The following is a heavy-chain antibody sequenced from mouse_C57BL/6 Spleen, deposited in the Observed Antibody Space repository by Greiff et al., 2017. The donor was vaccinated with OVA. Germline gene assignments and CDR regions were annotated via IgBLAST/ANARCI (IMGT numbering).Heavy chain of an antibody. Sequence: QVQLQQPGAELVKPGASVKLSCKASGYTFTSYWMHWVKQRPGRGLEWIGRIEPNRGGTKYTEKFKSKATLTVDKPSSTAYMQLSSLTSEDSADYYCARDDYDSYYFDYWGQGTTLTVSS. V-gene: IGHV1-72*01. D-gene: IGHD2-4*01. CDR3: ARDDYDSYYFDY. CDR2: IEPNRGGT. J-gene: IGHJ2*01. CDR1: GYTFTSYW.